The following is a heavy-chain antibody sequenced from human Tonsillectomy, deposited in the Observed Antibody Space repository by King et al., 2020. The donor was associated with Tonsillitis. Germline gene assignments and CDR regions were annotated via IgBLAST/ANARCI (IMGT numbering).Heavy chain of an antibody. Sequence: VQLVESGAEVKKPGASVKVSCKASGYTFTSYDMNWVRQAPGQGLEWMGWMNPNSGNTGYAQKFQGRVTLTGDTSTSTAYMEVSSLTSEDTAVYYCASGPIVVVTGSSDYGMDVWGQGTTVTVSS. D-gene: IGHD2-21*02. CDR2: MNPNSGNT. J-gene: IGHJ6*02. CDR3: ASGPIVVVTGSSDYGMDV. CDR1: GYTFTSYD. V-gene: IGHV1-8*01.